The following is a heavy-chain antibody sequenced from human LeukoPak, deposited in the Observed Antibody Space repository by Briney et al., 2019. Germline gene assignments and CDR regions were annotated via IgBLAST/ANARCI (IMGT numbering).Heavy chain of an antibody. Sequence: GASXKVSCKASGYTFTSYGISWVRQAPGQGLEWMGWISAYNGNTNYAQKLQGRVTMTTDTSTSTAYMELRSLRSDDTAVYYCARGHYVWGSYRFNWFDPWGQGTLVTVSS. CDR3: ARGHYVWGSYRFNWFDP. D-gene: IGHD3-16*02. CDR2: ISAYNGNT. V-gene: IGHV1-18*01. CDR1: GYTFTSYG. J-gene: IGHJ5*02.